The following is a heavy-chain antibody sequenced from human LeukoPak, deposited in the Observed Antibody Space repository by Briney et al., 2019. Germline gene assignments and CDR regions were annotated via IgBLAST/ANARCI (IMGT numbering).Heavy chain of an antibody. CDR1: GGSISSSNYY. V-gene: IGHV4-39*01. CDR3: AVYYYVSSGYSNWFDP. J-gene: IGHJ5*02. Sequence: SETLSLTCTVSGGSISSSNYYWGWIRQPPGEGLEWIGYMHYSGSAYYHPSLKSRLTISVDTSKNQFSLKLSSVTAADTAIYYCAVYYYVSSGYSNWFDPWGQGTLVTVSS. D-gene: IGHD3-22*01. CDR2: MHYSGSA.